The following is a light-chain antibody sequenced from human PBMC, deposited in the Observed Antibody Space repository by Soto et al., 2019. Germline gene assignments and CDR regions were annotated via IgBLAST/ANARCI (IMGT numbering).Light chain of an antibody. CDR1: QSVSTR. CDR3: QQYETFSGT. Sequence: DIQMTQSPSSLSASVGDRVTIICRASQSVSTRLAWYQQKPGKAPKVLIYDASSWAGGVPSRFTGSGSGTEFTLTIASLQPDDFATYYCQQYETFSGTFGPGTKVEI. V-gene: IGKV1-5*02. J-gene: IGKJ1*01. CDR2: DAS.